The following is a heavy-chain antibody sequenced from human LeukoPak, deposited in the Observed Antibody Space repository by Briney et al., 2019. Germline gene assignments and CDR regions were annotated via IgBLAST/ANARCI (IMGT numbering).Heavy chain of an antibody. CDR3: VRELEGRLGDY. CDR1: GFSFSSYG. CDR2: ISSSGSST. V-gene: IGHV3-23*01. D-gene: IGHD6-6*01. Sequence: GGSLRLSCAASGFSFSSYGMSWVRQAPGKGLEWVSSISSSGSSTYYADSVKGRFTVSRDNSKNTLYLQMNSLRAEDTAVYYCVRELEGRLGDYWGQGTLVTVSS. J-gene: IGHJ4*02.